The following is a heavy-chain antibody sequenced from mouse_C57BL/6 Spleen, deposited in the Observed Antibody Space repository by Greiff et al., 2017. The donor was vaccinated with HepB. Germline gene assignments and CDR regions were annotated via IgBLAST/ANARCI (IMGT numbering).Heavy chain of an antibody. Sequence: EVKLMESGGGLVQPKGSLKLSCAASGFSFNTYAMNWVRQAPGKGLEWVARIRSKSNNYATYYADSVKDRFTISRDDSESMLYLQMNNLKTEDTAMYYCVGGNYDAYWGQGTLVTVSA. CDR1: GFSFNTYA. CDR2: IRSKSNNYAT. V-gene: IGHV10-1*01. J-gene: IGHJ3*01. D-gene: IGHD2-1*01. CDR3: VGGNYDAY.